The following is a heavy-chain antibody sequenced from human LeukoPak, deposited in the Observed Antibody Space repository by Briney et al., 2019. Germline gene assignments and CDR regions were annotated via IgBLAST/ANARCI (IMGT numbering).Heavy chain of an antibody. V-gene: IGHV5-51*01. CDR3: ARSTADYYYYYGMDV. J-gene: IGHJ6*02. Sequence: GESLKISFKGSGYSFTSYWIGWVRQMPGKGLEWMGIIHPGDSDTRYSPSFQGQVTISADKSISTAYLQWSSLKASDTAMYYCARSTADYYYYYGMDVWGQGTTVTVSS. D-gene: IGHD5-18*01. CDR1: GYSFTSYW. CDR2: IHPGDSDT.